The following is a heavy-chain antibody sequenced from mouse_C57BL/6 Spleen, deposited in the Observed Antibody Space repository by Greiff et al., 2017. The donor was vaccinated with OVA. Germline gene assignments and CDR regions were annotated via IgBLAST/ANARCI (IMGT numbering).Heavy chain of an antibody. V-gene: IGHV1-50*01. CDR3: ARPGSSRDWYFDV. CDR2: IDPSDSYT. J-gene: IGHJ1*03. D-gene: IGHD1-1*01. CDR1: GYTFTSYW. Sequence: VQLQQSGAELVKPGASVKLSCKASGYTFTSYWMQWVKQRPGQGLEWIGEIDPSDSYTNYNQKFKGKATLTVDTSSSTAYMQLSSLTSEDSAVDYCARPGSSRDWYFDVWGTGTTVTVSS.